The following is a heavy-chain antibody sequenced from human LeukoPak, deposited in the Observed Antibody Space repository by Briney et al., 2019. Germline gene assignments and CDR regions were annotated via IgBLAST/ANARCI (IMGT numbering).Heavy chain of an antibody. CDR3: ARHFGGGGRIVVISPADY. CDR2: IYPGDSDT. J-gene: IGHJ4*02. Sequence: GESLKISCKGSGYSFTSYWIAWVRQMPGKGLEWMGIIYPGDSDTRYSPSFQGQVTISADKSISTAYLQWSSLKASDTAMYYCARHFGGGGRIVVISPADYWGQGTLVTVSS. CDR1: GYSFTSYW. V-gene: IGHV5-51*01. D-gene: IGHD3-22*01.